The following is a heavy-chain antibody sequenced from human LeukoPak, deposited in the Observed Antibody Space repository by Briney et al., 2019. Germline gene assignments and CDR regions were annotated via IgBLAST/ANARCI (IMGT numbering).Heavy chain of an antibody. V-gene: IGHV3-21*01. CDR1: GFTFSSYS. CDR3: ARDAKVTMVRGVNSPSRGWFDP. J-gene: IGHJ5*02. Sequence: PGGSLRLSCAASGFTFSSYSMNWVRQAPGKGLERVSSISSSSSYIYYADSVKGRFTISRDNAKNSLYLQMNSLRAEDTAVYYCARDAKVTMVRGVNSPSRGWFDPWGQGTLVTVSS. CDR2: ISSSSSYI. D-gene: IGHD3-10*01.